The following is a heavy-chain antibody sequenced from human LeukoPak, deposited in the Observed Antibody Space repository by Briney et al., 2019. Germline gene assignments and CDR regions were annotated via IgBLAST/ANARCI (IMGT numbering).Heavy chain of an antibody. CDR1: GFIFSHYG. D-gene: IGHD4-11*01. CDR2: IWSDGTST. V-gene: IGHV3-30*12. J-gene: IGHJ4*01. CDR3: ARDAQRGFDYSNSLRY. Sequence: GGSLRLSCAASGFIFSHYGMPWVRQAPGKGLEWVAVIWSDGTSTFYAGSVKGRFTISRDNAQNTVFLQMSSLRVEDTAMYYCARDAQRGFDYSNSLRYWGHGTLVTVSS.